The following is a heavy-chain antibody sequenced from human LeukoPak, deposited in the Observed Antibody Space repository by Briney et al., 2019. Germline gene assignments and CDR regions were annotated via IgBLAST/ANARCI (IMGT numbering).Heavy chain of an antibody. D-gene: IGHD3-22*01. J-gene: IGHJ4*02. V-gene: IGHV3-53*01. CDR1: GFTVSSNY. CDR2: IYSGGST. Sequence: GGSLRLSCAASGFTVSSNYMSWVRQAPGKGLEWVSVIYSGGSTYYADSVKGRFTISRDNAKNSLYLQMNSLRAEDTAVYYCATFSGYYYYFDYWGQGTLVTVSS. CDR3: ATFSGYYYYFDY.